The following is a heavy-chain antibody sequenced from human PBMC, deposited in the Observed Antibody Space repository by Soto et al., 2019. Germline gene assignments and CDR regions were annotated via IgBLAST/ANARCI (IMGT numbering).Heavy chain of an antibody. Sequence: EVQLLESGGGLVQPGGSLRLSCAASGFTFINYALTWVRQAPGRGLEWVSAISGSGATYYTESVKGRFTISRDNPENTLYLQMDSLRAADTAIYYCARALDFWRGAITSARFDPWGQGTLVTVSS. D-gene: IGHD3-3*01. CDR1: GFTFINYA. J-gene: IGHJ5*02. CDR2: ISGSGAT. V-gene: IGHV3-23*01. CDR3: ARALDFWRGAITSARFDP.